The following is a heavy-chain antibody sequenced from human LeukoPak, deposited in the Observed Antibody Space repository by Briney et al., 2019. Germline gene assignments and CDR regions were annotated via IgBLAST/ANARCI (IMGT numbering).Heavy chain of an antibody. Sequence: SETLSLTCTVSGGSISSGSYYWSWIRQPAGKGLEWIGRIYTSGSTNYNPSLKSRVTISVDTPKNQFSLKLSSVTAADTAVYYCARQDWVKYDAFDIWGQGTMVTVSS. CDR2: IYTSGST. V-gene: IGHV4-61*02. J-gene: IGHJ3*02. CDR1: GGSISSGSYY. CDR3: ARQDWVKYDAFDI. D-gene: IGHD2-15*01.